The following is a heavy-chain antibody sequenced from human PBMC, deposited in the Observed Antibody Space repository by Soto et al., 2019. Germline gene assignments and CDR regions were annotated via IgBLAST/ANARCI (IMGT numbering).Heavy chain of an antibody. Sequence: SETLSLTCTVSGGSISSYYWSWIRQPPGKGLEWIGYIYYSGSTNYNPSLKSRVTISVDTSKNQFSLKLSSVTAADTAVYYCARVVNDYGDFRPYYYYYMDVWGKGTTVTVSS. CDR1: GGSISSYY. D-gene: IGHD4-17*01. CDR3: ARVVNDYGDFRPYYYYYMDV. CDR2: IYYSGST. V-gene: IGHV4-59*01. J-gene: IGHJ6*03.